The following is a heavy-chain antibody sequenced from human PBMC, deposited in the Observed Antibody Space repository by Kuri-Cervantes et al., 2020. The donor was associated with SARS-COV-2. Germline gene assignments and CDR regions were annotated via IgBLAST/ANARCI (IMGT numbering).Heavy chain of an antibody. Sequence: GGSLRLSCAASGFTFSSYSMNWVRQAPGKGLEWVANIKQDGSEKYYVDSVKGRFTISRDNAKNSLYLQMNSLRAEDTAVYYCARDVYDFWSGYYYWGQGTLVTVSS. CDR3: ARDVYDFWSGYYY. J-gene: IGHJ4*02. CDR1: GFTFSSYS. V-gene: IGHV3-7*03. CDR2: IKQDGSEK. D-gene: IGHD3-3*01.